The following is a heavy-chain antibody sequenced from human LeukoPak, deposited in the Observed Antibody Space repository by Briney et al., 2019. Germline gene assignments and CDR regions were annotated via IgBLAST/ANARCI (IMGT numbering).Heavy chain of an antibody. Sequence: GGSLRLSCAASGFTFSSYVMSWVRQAPGKGLEWVSVIYSGGSTYYADSVKGRFTISRDNSKNTLYLQMNSLRAEDTAVYYCARAYSGYDFRDSLGYYYYMDVWGKGTTVTISS. V-gene: IGHV3-66*01. D-gene: IGHD5-12*01. CDR1: GFTFSSYV. CDR3: ARAYSGYDFRDSLGYYYYMDV. J-gene: IGHJ6*03. CDR2: IYSGGST.